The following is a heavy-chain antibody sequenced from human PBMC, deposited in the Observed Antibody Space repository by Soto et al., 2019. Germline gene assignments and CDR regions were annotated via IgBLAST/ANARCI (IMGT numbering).Heavy chain of an antibody. D-gene: IGHD2-8*01. CDR2: LVGSGDPI. CDR3: AKDAIANNGIWEPFDM. Sequence: EVQLLESGGGLVQPGGSLRLSCAASGFNFTAYAMSWVRQAPGKGLEWVSGLVGSGDPIFYAASVRGRFTVSRDNSKNTLFLQMSSLRADDTAIYYCAKDAIANNGIWEPFDMWGRGTGLTVSS. CDR1: GFNFTAYA. J-gene: IGHJ3*02. V-gene: IGHV3-23*01.